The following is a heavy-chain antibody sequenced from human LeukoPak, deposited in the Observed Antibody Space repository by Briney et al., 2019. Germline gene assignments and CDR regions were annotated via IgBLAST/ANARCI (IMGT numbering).Heavy chain of an antibody. D-gene: IGHD2-2*02. V-gene: IGHV4-34*01. CDR1: GGSFSGYY. CDR3: ARGRPHCSGAGCYSLFWFDP. CDR2: INHSGST. Sequence: SETLSLTCAVYGGSFSGYYWSWIRQPPGKGLEWIGEINHSGSTNYNPSLKSRVTISVDTSKNQFSLKLSSVTAADTAVYYCARGRPHCSGAGCYSLFWFDPWGQGTLVTVSS. J-gene: IGHJ5*02.